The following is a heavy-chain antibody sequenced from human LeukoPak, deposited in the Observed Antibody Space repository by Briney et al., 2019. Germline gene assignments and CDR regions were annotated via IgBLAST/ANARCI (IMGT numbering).Heavy chain of an antibody. CDR3: ARDYLDWYFDL. V-gene: IGHV3-33*01. Sequence: PGRSLRLSCAASGFSFSSYGMHSVRQAPGKGLEWVAVIWYDGSNKYYADSVKGRFTISRDNSKNTLYLQMNSLRAEDTAVYYCARDYLDWYFDLWGRGTLVTVSS. J-gene: IGHJ2*01. CDR1: GFSFSSYG. CDR2: IWYDGSNK.